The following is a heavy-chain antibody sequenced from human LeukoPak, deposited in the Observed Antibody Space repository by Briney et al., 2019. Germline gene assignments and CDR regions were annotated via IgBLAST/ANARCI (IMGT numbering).Heavy chain of an antibody. CDR2: INHSGST. Sequence: SETLSLTCAVYGGSFNGYYWSWIRQPPGKGLEWIGEINHSGSTNYSPSLKSRVTLSVDTSKNQFSLKLSSVTAADTAVYYCARADIVVVVAATRYYYYYMDVWGKGTTVTVSS. CDR3: ARADIVVVVAATRYYYYYMDV. V-gene: IGHV4-34*01. J-gene: IGHJ6*03. CDR1: GGSFNGYY. D-gene: IGHD2-15*01.